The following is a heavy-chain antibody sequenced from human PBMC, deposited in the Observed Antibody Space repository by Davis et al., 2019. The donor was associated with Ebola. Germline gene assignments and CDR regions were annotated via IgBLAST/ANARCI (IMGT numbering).Heavy chain of an antibody. V-gene: IGHV4-39*01. CDR3: ARRVGGGYDFRY. Sequence: SSYGMHWIRQPPGKGLEWIGSIYYSGSTYYNPSLKSRVTISVDTSKNQFSLKLSSVTAADTAVYYCARRVGGGYDFRYWGQGTLVTVSS. CDR2: IYYSGST. CDR1: SSYG. J-gene: IGHJ4*02. D-gene: IGHD5-12*01.